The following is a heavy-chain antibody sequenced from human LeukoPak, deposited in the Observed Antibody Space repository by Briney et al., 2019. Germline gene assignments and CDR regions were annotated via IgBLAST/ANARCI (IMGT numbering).Heavy chain of an antibody. J-gene: IGHJ6*03. D-gene: IGHD2-15*01. Sequence: SETLSLTCAVYGGSFSGYYWSWIRQPPGKGLEWIGEINHSGSTNYNPSLKSRVTISVDTSKNQFSLKLSSVTAADTAVYYCARIPYCSGGSCSNYYYYMDVWGKGTTVTISS. V-gene: IGHV4-34*01. CDR1: GGSFSGYY. CDR2: INHSGST. CDR3: ARIPYCSGGSCSNYYYYMDV.